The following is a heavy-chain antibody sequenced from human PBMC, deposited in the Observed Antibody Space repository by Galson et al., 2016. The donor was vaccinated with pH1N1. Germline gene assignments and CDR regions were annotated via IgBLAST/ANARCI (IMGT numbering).Heavy chain of an antibody. J-gene: IGHJ4*02. D-gene: IGHD4-17*01. Sequence: SLRLSCAASGFNFSSYWMTWVRQASGKGLEWVANIKQDGSGRYYGNSVKGRFTISRDNAKNSLYLQMNSLRVEDTAVYYCTRDNYGDCFYDYWGQGTLVTVSS. CDR1: GFNFSSYW. CDR2: IKQDGSGR. V-gene: IGHV3-7*01. CDR3: TRDNYGDCFYDY.